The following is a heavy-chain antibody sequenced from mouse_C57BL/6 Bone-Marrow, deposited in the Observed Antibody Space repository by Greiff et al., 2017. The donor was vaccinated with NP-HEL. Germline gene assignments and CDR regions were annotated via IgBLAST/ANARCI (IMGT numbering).Heavy chain of an antibody. CDR2: IDPSDSYT. V-gene: IGHV1-50*01. J-gene: IGHJ3*01. CDR1: GYTFTTYW. CDR3: ARKAYYGRSYEFAY. D-gene: IGHD1-1*01. Sequence: VQLQQPGAELVKPGASVKLSCKASGYTFTTYWMQWVKQRPGQGLEWIGEIDPSDSYTNYNQKFKGKDTLNVDTSSSTANMQLSSLTSEDSAVYYCARKAYYGRSYEFAYWGQGTLVTVSA.